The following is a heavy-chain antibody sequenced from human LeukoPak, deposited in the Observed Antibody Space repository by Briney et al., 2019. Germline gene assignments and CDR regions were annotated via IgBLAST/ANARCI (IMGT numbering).Heavy chain of an antibody. CDR3: ARGRGTSGSNRDFYYYYYMDV. D-gene: IGHD2-15*01. CDR2: MNGGNGNT. V-gene: IGHV1-3*01. CDR1: GYIFTDYA. J-gene: IGHJ6*03. Sequence: ASVKVSCKASGYIFTDYAIHWLRQSPGQRPEWMGWMNGGNGNTKYSQKFQGRITLIRDTSAATAYMELSSLRHDDLAVYYCARGRGTSGSNRDFYYYYYMDVWGKGTTVTVSS.